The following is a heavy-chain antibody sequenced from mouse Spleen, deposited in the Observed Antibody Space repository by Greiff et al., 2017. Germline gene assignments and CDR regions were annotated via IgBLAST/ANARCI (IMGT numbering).Heavy chain of an antibody. CDR3: ARSGLLLRPFAY. V-gene: IGHV1-55*01. CDR2: IYPGSGST. J-gene: IGHJ3*01. Sequence: QVQLQQPGAELVKPGASVKMSCKASGYTFTSYWITWVKQRPGQGLEWIGDIYPGSGSTNYNEKFKSKATLTVDTSSSTAYMQLSSLTSEDSAVYYCARSGLLLRPFAYWGQGTLVTVSA. CDR1: GYTFTSYW. D-gene: IGHD1-1*01.